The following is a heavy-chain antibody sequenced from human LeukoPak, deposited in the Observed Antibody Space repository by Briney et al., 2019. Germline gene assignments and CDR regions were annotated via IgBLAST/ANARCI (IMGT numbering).Heavy chain of an antibody. CDR1: GGSISSGGYY. V-gene: IGHV4-30-2*01. CDR2: IYHSGST. Sequence: PSQTLCLTCTVSGGSISSGGYYWSWIRQPPVKGVEWIGYIYHSGSTYYNPSLKSRVTISVDRSKNQFFLKLSSVTTADTAVYYCARDHRYSSSWYFDYWGQGTLVTVSS. CDR3: ARDHRYSSSWYFDY. J-gene: IGHJ4*02. D-gene: IGHD6-13*01.